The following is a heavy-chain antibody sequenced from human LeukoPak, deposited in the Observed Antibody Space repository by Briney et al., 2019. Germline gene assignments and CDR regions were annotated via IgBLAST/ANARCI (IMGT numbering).Heavy chain of an antibody. Sequence: GGSLRLSCAASGFTFDDYAMHWVRQAPGKGLEWVSGISWNSGSIGYADSVKGRFTISRDNAKNSLYLQMNSLRAEDMALYYCAKDRYSSPSGAFDIWGQGTMVTVSS. CDR2: ISWNSGSI. CDR1: GFTFDDYA. V-gene: IGHV3-9*03. D-gene: IGHD6-13*01. J-gene: IGHJ3*02. CDR3: AKDRYSSPSGAFDI.